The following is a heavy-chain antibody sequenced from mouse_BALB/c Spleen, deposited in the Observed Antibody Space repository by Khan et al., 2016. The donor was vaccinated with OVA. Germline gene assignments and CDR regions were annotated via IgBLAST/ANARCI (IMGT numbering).Heavy chain of an antibody. CDR2: VNPNTDNI. CDR3: ARVYDFFAS. Sequence: EVQLQQSGPDLVKPGASVKLSCKASGYSFTLYYMSWVKQSHGKSLEWIGRVNPNTDNINYNQEFKGKAILTVDKSSNTAYMELRSLTSVDSAVYFCARVYDFFASWGQGTLVTVSA. V-gene: IGHV1-26*01. CDR1: GYSFTLYY. D-gene: IGHD2-14*01. J-gene: IGHJ3*01.